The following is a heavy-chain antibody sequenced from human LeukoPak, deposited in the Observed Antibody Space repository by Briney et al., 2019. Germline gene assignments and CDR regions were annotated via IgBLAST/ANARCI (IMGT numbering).Heavy chain of an antibody. D-gene: IGHD3-10*01. CDR2: SSGSGSTI. V-gene: IGHV3-11*04. CDR1: AFTFSDYY. Sequence: PGGSLRLSCAASAFTFSDYYMSWIRQAPGKGLEWVSYSSGSGSTIYYSDSVKGRFTLSRDNAKNSLYLQMNRLRVEDTAVYFCAREDYYYASGFWGQGTLVTVSS. J-gene: IGHJ4*02. CDR3: AREDYYYASGF.